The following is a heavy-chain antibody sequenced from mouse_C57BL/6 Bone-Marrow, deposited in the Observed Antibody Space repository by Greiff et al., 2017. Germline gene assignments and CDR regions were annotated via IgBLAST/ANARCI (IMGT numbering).Heavy chain of an antibody. CDR3: ARANYDY. V-gene: IGHV1-81*01. CDR2: IYPRSGNT. D-gene: IGHD2-4*01. Sequence: QVQLQQSGAELARPGASVKLSCKASGYTFTSYGISWVKQRTGQGLEWIGEIYPRSGNTYYNEKFKGKATLTADKSSSTAYMELRRLKSADSAVYCCARANYDYGGQGTLVTVSA. CDR1: GYTFTSYG. J-gene: IGHJ3*01.